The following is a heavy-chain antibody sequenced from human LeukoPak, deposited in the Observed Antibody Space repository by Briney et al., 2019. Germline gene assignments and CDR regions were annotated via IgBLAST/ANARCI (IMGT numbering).Heavy chain of an antibody. CDR3: AREAVAGALDY. CDR2: IYNIGGT. J-gene: IGHJ4*02. D-gene: IGHD6-19*01. Sequence: SETLSLTCTVSGGSISRSSYYWGWIRQPPGKRLEWLGYIYNIGGTNYNPSLKSRVSISVDTSKNQFSLMLTSVTAADTAVYYCAREAVAGALDYWGQGALVTVSS. CDR1: GGSISRSSYY. V-gene: IGHV4-61*01.